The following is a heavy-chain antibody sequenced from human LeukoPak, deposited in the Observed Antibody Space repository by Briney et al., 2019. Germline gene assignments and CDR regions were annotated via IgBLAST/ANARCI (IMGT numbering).Heavy chain of an antibody. Sequence: ASVKVSCKASGYTFTSYAIHWVRQAPGQRLEWMGWISAGNGNTKYSQNFQGRVTFISNTSATTAFMELSSLRSEDAAVHYCARVWFGDRTAADYWGQGTLVTVSS. CDR3: ARVWFGDRTAADY. CDR2: ISAGNGNT. D-gene: IGHD3-10*01. J-gene: IGHJ4*02. V-gene: IGHV1-3*01. CDR1: GYTFTSYA.